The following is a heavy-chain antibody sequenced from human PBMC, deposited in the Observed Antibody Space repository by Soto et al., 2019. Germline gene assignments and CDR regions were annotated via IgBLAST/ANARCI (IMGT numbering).Heavy chain of an antibody. CDR2: ISWNSGRR. CDR1: GLTFDDYA. CDR3: TKARLWGGDGYNSYYYNAMDV. D-gene: IGHD3-16*01. V-gene: IGHV3-9*01. J-gene: IGHJ6*02. Sequence: EMQLVESGGGLVQPGMSLRLSCAASGLTFDDYAMYWVRQVPGKGLEWVSGISWNSGRRGYADAVKGRFTISRDNSKNYLFLPMNRMRPEDTALFYCTKARLWGGDGYNSYYYNAMDVWGQGTTVTVSS.